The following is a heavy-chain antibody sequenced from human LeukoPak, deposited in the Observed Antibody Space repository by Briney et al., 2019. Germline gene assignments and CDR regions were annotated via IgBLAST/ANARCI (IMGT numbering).Heavy chain of an antibody. J-gene: IGHJ4*02. CDR2: IYYSGST. CDR1: GDSINNNNYY. D-gene: IGHD3-10*01. V-gene: IGHV4-39*07. CDR3: ASGRFGDLWVGYFDY. Sequence: SETLSLTCTVSGDSINNNNYYWGWIRQPPGKGLEWIGSIYYSGSTYYNPSLKSRVTISVDTSKNQFSLKLSSVTAADTAVYYCASGRFGDLWVGYFDYWGQGTLVTVSS.